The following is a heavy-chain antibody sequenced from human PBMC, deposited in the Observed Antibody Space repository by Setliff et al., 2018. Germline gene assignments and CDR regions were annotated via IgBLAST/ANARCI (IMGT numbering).Heavy chain of an antibody. J-gene: IGHJ4*02. CDR1: GFTFSSYW. CDR2: IKKDGSEK. CDR3: ARGAGVRGSYFLRYFDY. D-gene: IGHD1-26*01. Sequence: GGSLRLSCAASGFTFSSYWMSWVRQAPGKGLEWVANIKKDGSEKYYVDSVKGRFTISRDHAKNSLYLQMNCLGAEDTAVYYCARGAGVRGSYFLRYFDYWGQGTLVTVSS. V-gene: IGHV3-7*01.